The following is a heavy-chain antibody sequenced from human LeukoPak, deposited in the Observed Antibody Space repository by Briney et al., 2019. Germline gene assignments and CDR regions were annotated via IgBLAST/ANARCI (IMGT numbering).Heavy chain of an antibody. D-gene: IGHD1-26*01. CDR2: ITGSGPYM. Sequence: GGSLRLSCAASGFTFSTFAMHWVRLSPGKGLEWVSSITGSGPYMLYADSVKGRFTVSGDNSKNTLYLQMSSLTAADTAVYYCAKDRSIGTYYTFDHWGQGTLVTVSS. V-gene: IGHV3-23*01. CDR1: GFTFSTFA. J-gene: IGHJ4*02. CDR3: AKDRSIGTYYTFDH.